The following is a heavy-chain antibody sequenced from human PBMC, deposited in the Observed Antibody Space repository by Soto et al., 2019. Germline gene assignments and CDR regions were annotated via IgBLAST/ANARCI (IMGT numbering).Heavy chain of an antibody. J-gene: IGHJ5*02. V-gene: IGHV4-30-2*01. CDR1: GGSINSGRYS. D-gene: IGHD3-22*01. Sequence: QLQLQESGSGLVKPSQTLSLTCTVSGGSINSGRYSWTWIRQPPGAGLEWIGHLYHTGTTYYNPTLKSGVTMSVDTSENQFSLELSSVTAADTAMYYCARGMNYSDSSGDCWFDPWGQGTLVTVSS. CDR3: ARGMNYSDSSGDCWFDP. CDR2: LYHTGTT.